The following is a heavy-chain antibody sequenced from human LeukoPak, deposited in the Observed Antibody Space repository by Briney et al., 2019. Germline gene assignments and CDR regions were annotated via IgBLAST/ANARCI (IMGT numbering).Heavy chain of an antibody. Sequence: PGGSLRLFSAASGFTFSSYSMNWVRQAPGKGLEWVSSISSSSSYIYYADSVKGRFTISRDNAKNSLYLQMNSLRAEYTAVYYCARDQSHGIYYSYYGMDVWGQGTTVTVSS. J-gene: IGHJ6*02. CDR1: GFTFSSYS. CDR2: ISSSSSYI. V-gene: IGHV3-21*01. CDR3: ARDQSHGIYYSYYGMDV. D-gene: IGHD1-14*01.